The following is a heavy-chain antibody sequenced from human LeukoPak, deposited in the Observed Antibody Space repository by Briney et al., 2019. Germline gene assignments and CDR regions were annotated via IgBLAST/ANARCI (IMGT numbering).Heavy chain of an antibody. Sequence: SVKVSCKASGGTFSSYAISWVRQAPGQGLEWMGRIIPILGIANYAQKFQGRVPMTTDTSMTTAYMELRSLRSDDTAVYYCARVPPSAHQLFSSDYWGQGTQVTVSS. V-gene: IGHV1-69*04. CDR1: GGTFSSYA. CDR3: ARVPPSAHQLFSSDY. D-gene: IGHD2-2*01. J-gene: IGHJ4*02. CDR2: IIPILGIA.